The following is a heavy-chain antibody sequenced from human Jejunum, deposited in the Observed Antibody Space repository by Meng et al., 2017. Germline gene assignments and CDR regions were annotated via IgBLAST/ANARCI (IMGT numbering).Heavy chain of an antibody. CDR2: IHHTGNI. V-gene: IGHV4-4*02. CDR3: ARDLLGPAIAATGWFDP. CDR1: GASTSDNNW. J-gene: IGHJ5*02. Sequence: VELEESGPGLVKPSGTLSPTCAVSGASTSDNNWWSWVRQAPGKGLEWIGEIHHTGNINYNPSLKSRVTMSLDKPKNQFSLEVTSVTAADTAVYYCARDLLGPAIAATGWFDPWGQGTLVTVSS. D-gene: IGHD6-13*01.